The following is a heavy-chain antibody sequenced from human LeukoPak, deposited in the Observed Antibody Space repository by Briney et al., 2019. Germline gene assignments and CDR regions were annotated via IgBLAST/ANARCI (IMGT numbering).Heavy chain of an antibody. V-gene: IGHV1-8*01. CDR3: ARRLRYYYDSSGYSDY. J-gene: IGHJ4*02. Sequence: ASVKVSCKASGYTFTSYDINWARQATGQGLEWMGWMNPNSGNTGYAQKFQGRVTMTRNTSISTAYMELSSLRSEDTAVYYCARRLRYYYDSSGYSDYWGQGTLVTVSS. CDR1: GYTFTSYD. D-gene: IGHD3-22*01. CDR2: MNPNSGNT.